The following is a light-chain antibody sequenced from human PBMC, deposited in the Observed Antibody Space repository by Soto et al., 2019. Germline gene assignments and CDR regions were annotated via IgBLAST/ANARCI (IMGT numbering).Light chain of an antibody. CDR3: CSYAGNFYV. CDR2: DVS. J-gene: IGLJ1*01. Sequence: QSVRTQPRSVSGSPGQSVTISCTGTSIDVGGYNYVSWYQQHPGKAPKLMLYDVSKRPSGVPDRFSGSKSDNTASLTISGLQAEDEADYYCCSYAGNFYVFGTGTKVTVL. V-gene: IGLV2-11*01. CDR1: SIDVGGYNY.